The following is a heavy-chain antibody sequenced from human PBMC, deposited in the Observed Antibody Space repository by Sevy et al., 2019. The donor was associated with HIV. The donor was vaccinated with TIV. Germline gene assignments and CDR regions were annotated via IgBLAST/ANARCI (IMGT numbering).Heavy chain of an antibody. CDR3: ARGHDGHEYYYYGMDV. Sequence: AAVKVSCKASGYTFTGYYMHWVGQAPGQGLEWMGRINPNSGGTNYAQKFQGRVTMTRDTSISTAYMELSRLRSDDTAVYYCARGHDGHEYYYYGMDVWGQGTTVTVSS. CDR2: INPNSGGT. CDR1: GYTFTGYY. V-gene: IGHV1-2*06. D-gene: IGHD1-1*01. J-gene: IGHJ6*02.